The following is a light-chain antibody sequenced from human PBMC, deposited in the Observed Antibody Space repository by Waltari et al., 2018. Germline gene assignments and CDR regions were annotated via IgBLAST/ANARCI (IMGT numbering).Light chain of an antibody. CDR3: QQYGDSPFA. CDR1: QSVTNNY. V-gene: IGKV3-20*01. CDR2: GAS. Sequence: EIVLTQSPGTLSLSPGARATISCRASQSVTNNYLNWYQQKPGQAPRLLIHGASSRATGIPDRFSGSGSGTDFTLTINRLEPEDFAVYYCQQYGDSPFAFGPGTKVDIK. J-gene: IGKJ3*01.